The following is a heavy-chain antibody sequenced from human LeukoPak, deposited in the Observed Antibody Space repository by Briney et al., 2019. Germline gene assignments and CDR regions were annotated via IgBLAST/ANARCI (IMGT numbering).Heavy chain of an antibody. Sequence: PGGSLRLSCAASGFTFSCYEMNWVRQAPGKGLEWVSFITSSGNTMYYADSVKGRFTISRDNAKNSLYLQMNSLRADDTAVYYCARLRSKYWFDPWGQGTLVTVSS. D-gene: IGHD4-11*01. CDR1: GFTFSCYE. J-gene: IGHJ5*02. CDR2: ITSSGNTM. V-gene: IGHV3-48*03. CDR3: ARLRSKYWFDP.